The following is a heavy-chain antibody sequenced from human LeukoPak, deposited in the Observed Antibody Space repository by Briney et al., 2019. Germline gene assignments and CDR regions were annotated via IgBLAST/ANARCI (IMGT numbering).Heavy chain of an antibody. V-gene: IGHV5-51*01. CDR2: IDPGDSDT. J-gene: IGHJ4*02. Sequence: GESLKISSKGSGYSFTSYWIGWGRQMPGKGLEWMGIIDPGDSDTRYSPSFQGQVTISADQSISTAYLQWSSLKASDPAMYYCARLLGHIVVVPAAMDYWGQRPLVTVPS. CDR1: GYSFTSYW. D-gene: IGHD2-2*01. CDR3: ARLLGHIVVVPAAMDY.